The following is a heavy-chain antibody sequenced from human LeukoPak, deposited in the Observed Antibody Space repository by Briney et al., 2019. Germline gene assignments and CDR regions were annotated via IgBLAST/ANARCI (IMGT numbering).Heavy chain of an antibody. CDR1: GSTFSTYA. J-gene: IGHJ4*02. Sequence: GGSLRLSCVGSGSTFSTYAMNWARQAPGKGLEWVSAISSGGTTYYADSVKGRFSISRDNSKNTVYLQMNSLRAEDTAVYYCATRQTTVDYYDCWGQGTLVTVSS. CDR2: ISSGGTT. CDR3: ATRQTTVDYYDC. V-gene: IGHV3-23*01. D-gene: IGHD4-23*01.